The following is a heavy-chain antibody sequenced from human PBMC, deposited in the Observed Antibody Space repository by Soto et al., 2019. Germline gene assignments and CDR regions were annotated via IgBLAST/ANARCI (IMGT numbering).Heavy chain of an antibody. CDR3: ASPNYYGSGSYYLSTFDY. V-gene: IGHV3-30-3*01. CDR1: GFTSSSYA. CDR2: ISYDGSNK. D-gene: IGHD3-10*01. Sequence: GGSLRLSCAASGFTSSSYAMHWVRQAPGKGLEWVAVISYDGSNKYYADSVKGRFTISRDNSKNTLYLQMNSLRAEDTAVYYCASPNYYGSGSYYLSTFDYWGQGTLVTVSS. J-gene: IGHJ4*02.